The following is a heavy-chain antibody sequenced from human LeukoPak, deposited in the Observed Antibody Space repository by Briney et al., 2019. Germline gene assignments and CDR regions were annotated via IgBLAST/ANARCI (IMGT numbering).Heavy chain of an antibody. V-gene: IGHV3-53*01. Sequence: PGGSLRLSCAASGFTVSRNYYMNWVRQAPGKGLEWVSVIYSAGSTYYADSVKGRFTISRDNSKNTVYLQMNSLRAEDTAVYYCARGDDYGGAWYYFDCWGQGTLVTVPS. CDR2: IYSAGST. D-gene: IGHD4-23*01. J-gene: IGHJ4*02. CDR3: ARGDDYGGAWYYFDC. CDR1: GFTVSRNY.